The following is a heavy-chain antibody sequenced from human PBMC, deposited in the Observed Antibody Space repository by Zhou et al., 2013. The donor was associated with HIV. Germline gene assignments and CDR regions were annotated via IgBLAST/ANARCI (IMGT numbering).Heavy chain of an antibody. CDR1: GYPFTGHD. CDR3: ARGLVAATPLSPPPMWFDP. CDR2: INPNTGDT. V-gene: IGHV1-2*02. J-gene: IGHJ5*02. Sequence: QVQLVQSGAEVKKPGASVKVSCEASGYPFTGHDVHWVRQAPGQGLEWMGWINPNTGDTNFAQKFQGRVTLTRETSTNTAYMHLNSLTVDDTAVYYCARGLVAATPLSPPPMWFDPWGQGTLVTVSS. D-gene: IGHD2-15*01.